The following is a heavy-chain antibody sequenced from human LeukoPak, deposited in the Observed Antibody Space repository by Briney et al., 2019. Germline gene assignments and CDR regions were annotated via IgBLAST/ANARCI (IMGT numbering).Heavy chain of an antibody. V-gene: IGHV1-8*03. CDR3: ARSAVGQQLVSDY. J-gene: IGHJ4*02. CDR2: MIPNSGNT. Sequence: GSVKVSCKASGYTFTSYDINWVRQATGQGREWMGWMIPNSGNTGYAQKFQGRVTITRNTSISTAYMELSSLRSEDTAVYYCARSAVGQQLVSDYWGQGTLVTVSS. D-gene: IGHD6-13*01. CDR1: GYTFTSYD.